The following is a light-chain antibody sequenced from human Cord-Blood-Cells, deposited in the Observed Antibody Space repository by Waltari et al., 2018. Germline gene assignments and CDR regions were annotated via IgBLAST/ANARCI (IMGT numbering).Light chain of an antibody. CDR2: DVS. CDR3: CSYAGSYTVV. V-gene: IGLV2-11*01. Sequence: TISCTGTSSDVGGYHYVSWYQQHPGKAPKLMIYDVSKRPSGVPDRFSGSKSGNTASLTISGLQAEDEADYYCCSYAGSYTVVFGGGTKLTVL. CDR1: SSDVGGYHY. J-gene: IGLJ2*01.